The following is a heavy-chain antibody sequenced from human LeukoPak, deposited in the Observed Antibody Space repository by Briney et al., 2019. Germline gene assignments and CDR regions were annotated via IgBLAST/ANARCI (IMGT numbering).Heavy chain of an antibody. J-gene: IGHJ4*02. D-gene: IGHD3-22*01. Sequence: GGSLRLSCAASGFTVSSNYMSWVRQAPGKGLEWVSVIYSGGSTYYADSVKGRFTISRDNSKNTLYLQMNSLRAEDTAVYYCARDQKDSSGYYLGGTDYWGQGTLVTVSS. CDR1: GFTVSSNY. CDR2: IYSGGST. CDR3: ARDQKDSSGYYLGGTDY. V-gene: IGHV3-53*01.